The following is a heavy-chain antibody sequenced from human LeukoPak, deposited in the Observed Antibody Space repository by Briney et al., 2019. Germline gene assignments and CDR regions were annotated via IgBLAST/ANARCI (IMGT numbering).Heavy chain of an antibody. D-gene: IGHD3-22*01. Sequence: GESLKISCKGSGYSFAKYWIAWVRQMPGKGLEMMGMIYPDDSDTTYSPSLQGQGTFSVDKSTNTAYLQWSSLKASDTAMYYCARPHYYYDSSGYYYWGQGTLVTVSS. CDR3: ARPHYYYDSSGYYY. CDR1: GYSFAKYW. J-gene: IGHJ4*02. V-gene: IGHV5-51*01. CDR2: IYPDDSDT.